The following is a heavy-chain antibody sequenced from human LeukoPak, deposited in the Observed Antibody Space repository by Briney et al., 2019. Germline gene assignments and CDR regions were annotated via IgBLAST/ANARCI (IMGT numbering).Heavy chain of an antibody. CDR2: IYTSGNT. V-gene: IGHV4-61*02. CDR3: AREPSDYGGNRFDY. D-gene: IGHD4-23*01. J-gene: IGHJ4*02. CDR1: GGSISSGSYY. Sequence: SQTLSLTCTVSGGSISSGSYYWTWIRQPAGKGLEWIGRIYTSGNTNYNPSLKSRLTIAVDTSKNQFSLKLSSVTAADTAVYYCAREPSDYGGNRFDYWGQGTLVTVSS.